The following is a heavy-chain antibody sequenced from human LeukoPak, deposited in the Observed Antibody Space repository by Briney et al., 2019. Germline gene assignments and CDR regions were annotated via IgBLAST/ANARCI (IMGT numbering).Heavy chain of an antibody. CDR2: IYPGDSDT. D-gene: IGHD3-10*01. Sequence: GESLKISGKGSGYSVTSYWIGWVRQMPGKGLEWMGIIYPGDSDTRYSPSFQGQVTISADKSISTAYLQWSSLKASDTAMYYCATPKEPNYYDAFDIWGQGTMVTVSS. J-gene: IGHJ3*02. CDR3: ATPKEPNYYDAFDI. CDR1: GYSVTSYW. V-gene: IGHV5-51*01.